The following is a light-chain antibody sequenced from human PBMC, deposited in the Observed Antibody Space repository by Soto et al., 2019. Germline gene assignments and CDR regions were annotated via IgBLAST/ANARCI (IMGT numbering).Light chain of an antibody. CDR1: SSDVGSYNL. CDR2: EGG. CDR3: SSYAGSSTLV. Sequence: QSALTQPASVSGSPGQSITISCTGTSSDVGSYNLVSWYQQHPGKAPKLMIYEGGKRPSGVSNRFSASKSGYTASLTISGLQAEDEADYYCSSYAGSSTLVFGGGTKVTVL. J-gene: IGLJ2*01. V-gene: IGLV2-23*01.